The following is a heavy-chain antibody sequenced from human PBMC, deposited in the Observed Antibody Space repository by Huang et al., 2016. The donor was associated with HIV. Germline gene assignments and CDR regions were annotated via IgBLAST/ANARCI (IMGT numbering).Heavy chain of an antibody. Sequence: QVQLQQWGAGLLRPSETLSLTCAVDGGSFSGYYGTWIRQPPGKGLEWIGEINHSESTNYNPARKSRVTISVDTSRNQCSLTVTSVTAADTAVYYCARGQGGYYYYYMDVWGKGTTVTVSS. V-gene: IGHV4-34*01. J-gene: IGHJ6*03. CDR3: ARGQGGYYYYYMDV. CDR1: GGSFSGYY. CDR2: INHSEST.